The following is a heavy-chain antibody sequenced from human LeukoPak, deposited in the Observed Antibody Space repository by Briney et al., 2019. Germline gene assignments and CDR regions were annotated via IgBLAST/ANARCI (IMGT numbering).Heavy chain of an antibody. CDR1: GGSISSYY. J-gene: IGHJ4*02. CDR3: ARGGRYGSGFRGPGA. Sequence: SETLSLTCTVSGGSISSYYWSWIRQPPGKGLEWIGYIYYSGSTNYNPSLKSRVTISVDTSKNQFSLKLSSVTAADTAVYYCARGGRYGSGFRGPGAWGQGTLVTVSS. D-gene: IGHD6-19*01. CDR2: IYYSGST. V-gene: IGHV4-59*01.